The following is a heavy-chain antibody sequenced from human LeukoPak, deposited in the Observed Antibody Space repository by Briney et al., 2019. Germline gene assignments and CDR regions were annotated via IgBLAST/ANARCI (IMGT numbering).Heavy chain of an antibody. J-gene: IGHJ3*02. Sequence: GGSLRLSCAASGFTFSSYEMNWVRQAPGKGLEWLSYISGSGSNRYYADSVKGRFTISRDNAKNSLYLQMNSLRAEDTAAYYCASEGYCSGGSCYPDDAFDIWGQGTMVTVSS. V-gene: IGHV3-48*03. CDR1: GFTFSSYE. D-gene: IGHD2-15*01. CDR2: ISGSGSNR. CDR3: ASEGYCSGGSCYPDDAFDI.